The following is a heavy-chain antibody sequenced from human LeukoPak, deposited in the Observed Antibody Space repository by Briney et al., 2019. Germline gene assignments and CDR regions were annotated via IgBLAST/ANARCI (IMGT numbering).Heavy chain of an antibody. CDR1: GFTVSSNY. Sequence: QPGGSLRLSCAASGFTVSSNYMSWVRQAPGKGLEWVSVIYSGGSTYYADSVKGRFTISRDNSKNTLYLQMNSLRAEDTAVYYCARDLDCSGGSCYSYWGQGTLVTVFS. D-gene: IGHD2-15*01. J-gene: IGHJ4*02. V-gene: IGHV3-66*02. CDR3: ARDLDCSGGSCYSY. CDR2: IYSGGST.